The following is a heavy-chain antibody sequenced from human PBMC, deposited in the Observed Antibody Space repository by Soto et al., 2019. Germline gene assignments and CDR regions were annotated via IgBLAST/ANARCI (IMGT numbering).Heavy chain of an antibody. CDR3: ASDSGQQLVTNNYYYGMDV. CDR2: IDPSDSYT. V-gene: IGHV5-10-1*01. CDR1: GYSFTSYW. D-gene: IGHD6-13*01. Sequence: GESLKISCKGSGYSFTSYWISWVRQMPGKGLEWMGRIDPSDSYTNYSPSFQGHVTISADKSISTAYLQWSSLKASDTAMYYCASDSGQQLVTNNYYYGMDVWGKGTTVTVSS. J-gene: IGHJ6*04.